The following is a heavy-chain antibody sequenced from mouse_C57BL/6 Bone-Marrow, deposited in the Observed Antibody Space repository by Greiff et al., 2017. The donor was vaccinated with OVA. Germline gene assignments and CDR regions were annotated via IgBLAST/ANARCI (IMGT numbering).Heavy chain of an antibody. J-gene: IGHJ1*03. CDR2: IYPGGGYT. V-gene: IGHV1-63*01. Sequence: QVQLKQSGAELVRPGTSVKMSCKASGYTFTNYWIGWAKQRPGHGLEWIGDIYPGGGYTNYNEKFKGKATLTADKSSSTAYMQFSSLTSEDSAIYHCARELGPPYWYFDVWGTGTTVTVSS. D-gene: IGHD4-1*01. CDR1: GYTFTNYW. CDR3: ARELGPPYWYFDV.